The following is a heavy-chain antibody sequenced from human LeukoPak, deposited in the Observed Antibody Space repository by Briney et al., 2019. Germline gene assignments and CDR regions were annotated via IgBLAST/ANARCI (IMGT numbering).Heavy chain of an antibody. CDR1: GFTFSSYA. V-gene: IGHV3-48*01. CDR3: ARGTGRGYSYGYYGAFDI. D-gene: IGHD5-18*01. CDR2: ISSSSSTI. J-gene: IGHJ3*02. Sequence: GGSLRLSCAASGFTFSSYAMSWVRQAPGKGLEWVSCISSSSSTIYYADSVKGRFTISRDNAKNSLYLQMNSLRAEDTAVYYCARGTGRGYSYGYYGAFDIWGQGTMVTVSS.